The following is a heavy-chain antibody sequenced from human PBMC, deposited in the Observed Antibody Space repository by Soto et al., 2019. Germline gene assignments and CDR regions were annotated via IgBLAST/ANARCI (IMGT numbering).Heavy chain of an antibody. CDR3: ARVRDWFDP. CDR1: GGSFSGYY. CDR2: IDHSGYT. D-gene: IGHD3-3*01. Sequence: LSLTCAVYGGSFSGYYWNWIRQPPGKGLEWIGEIDHSGYTNYNPSLKSRVTISVDTSKNQFSLRLTSVTAADTAVYYCARVRDWFDPWGQGTLVTVS. J-gene: IGHJ5*02. V-gene: IGHV4-34*01.